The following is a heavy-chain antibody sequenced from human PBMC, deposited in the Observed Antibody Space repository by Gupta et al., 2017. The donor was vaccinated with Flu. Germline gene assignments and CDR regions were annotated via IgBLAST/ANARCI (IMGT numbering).Heavy chain of an antibody. V-gene: IGHV3-73*02. CDR2: IRSKANNDAT. Sequence: EVQLVGSGGGLVRPGGSLQRSCDASGLNVGSSSVHWVQQDSGKGVVWVCRIRSKANNDATAYAASVKGRSTISRDDSENTAYLQRICLKTEDTAVYYCARHSARAAASISAAATYGMDVWGQGTTVTVFS. CDR3: ARHSARAAASISAAATYGMDV. D-gene: IGHD6-25*01. J-gene: IGHJ6*02. CDR1: GLNVGSSS.